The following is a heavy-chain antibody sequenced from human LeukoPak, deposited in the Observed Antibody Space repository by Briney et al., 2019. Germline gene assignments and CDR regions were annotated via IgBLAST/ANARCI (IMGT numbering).Heavy chain of an antibody. CDR1: GGSISNGSYY. CDR3: AGDAVAGPESFDY. J-gene: IGHJ4*02. V-gene: IGHV4-61*02. CDR2: IYTSGST. D-gene: IGHD6-19*01. Sequence: KASETLSLTCTVSGGSISNGSYYWSWIRQPAGKGLEWIGRIYTSGSTNYNPSLKSRVTISVDASKNQFSLKLSSVTAADTAVYYCAGDAVAGPESFDYWGQGTLVTVSS.